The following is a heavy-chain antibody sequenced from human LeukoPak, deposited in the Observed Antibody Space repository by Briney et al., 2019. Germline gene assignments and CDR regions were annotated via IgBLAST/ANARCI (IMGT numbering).Heavy chain of an antibody. CDR2: ISTYNGNT. V-gene: IGHV1-18*01. D-gene: IGHD2-2*01. CDR1: GYTFRNYG. CDR3: ARVFGNSSSVTNNWFDP. Sequence: ASVKVSCKASGYTFRNYGITWVRQAPGQGLECMGWISTYNGNTNYQQKFQGRVTMTTDTSTSTVYMELRSLRSDDTALYYCARVFGNSSSVTNNWFDPWGQGTLVTVSS. J-gene: IGHJ5*02.